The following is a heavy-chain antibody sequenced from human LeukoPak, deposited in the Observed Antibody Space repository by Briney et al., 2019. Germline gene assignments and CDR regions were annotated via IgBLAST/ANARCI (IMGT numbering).Heavy chain of an antibody. V-gene: IGHV1-8*03. CDR2: MNPNSGNT. D-gene: IGHD6-6*01. CDR1: GYTFTSFD. CDR3: ARQGYSSSAIDY. J-gene: IGHJ4*02. Sequence: ASVKVSCKASGYTFTSFDINWVRQATGQGIEWMGWMNPNSGNTGYAQKFQGRVTITRNTSISTAYMELSSLRSEDTAVYYCARQGYSSSAIDYWGQGTLVTVSS.